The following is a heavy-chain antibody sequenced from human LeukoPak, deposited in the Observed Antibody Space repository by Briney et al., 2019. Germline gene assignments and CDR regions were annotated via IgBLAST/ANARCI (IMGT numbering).Heavy chain of an antibody. Sequence: SQTLSLSCALSGDTVSTYSVAWDWIRQSPSRGLEWLGRTYYRSKSYNDYAVSVKSRITINPDTSKNQFTLQLNAVTPEDTAVDYCAREGRNAMDVWGQGTTVTVSS. CDR2: TYYRSKSYN. J-gene: IGHJ6*02. V-gene: IGHV6-1*01. CDR1: GDTVSTYSVA. CDR3: AREGRNAMDV. D-gene: IGHD2-15*01.